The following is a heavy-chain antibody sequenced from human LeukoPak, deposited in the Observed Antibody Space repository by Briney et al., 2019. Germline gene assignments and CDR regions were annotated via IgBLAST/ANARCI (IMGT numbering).Heavy chain of an antibody. J-gene: IGHJ4*02. CDR2: MNPNSGNT. V-gene: IGHV1-8*01. Sequence: ASVKVSCKASGYTFTSSDINWVRQPTGQGLEWMGWMNPNSGNTGYAQKFQGRVTMTRNTSITTAYMELSSLRSEDTAVYYCVRGRGFGESRPRVFDYWGQGTLVTVSS. D-gene: IGHD3-10*01. CDR1: GYTFTSSD. CDR3: VRGRGFGESRPRVFDY.